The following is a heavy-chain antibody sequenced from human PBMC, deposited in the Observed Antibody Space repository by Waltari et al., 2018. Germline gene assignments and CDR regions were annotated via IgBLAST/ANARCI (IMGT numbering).Heavy chain of an antibody. CDR1: GFTFDDYA. Sequence: EVQLVESGGVVVQPGGSLRLSCAASGFTFDDYAMHWVRQAPGKGLEWVSLISWDGGSTYYADSVKGRFTISRDNSKNSLYLQMNSLRAEDTALYYCARARFEDGYNDYWGQGTLVTVSS. V-gene: IGHV3-43D*04. CDR3: ARARFEDGYNDY. D-gene: IGHD5-12*01. CDR2: ISWDGGST. J-gene: IGHJ4*02.